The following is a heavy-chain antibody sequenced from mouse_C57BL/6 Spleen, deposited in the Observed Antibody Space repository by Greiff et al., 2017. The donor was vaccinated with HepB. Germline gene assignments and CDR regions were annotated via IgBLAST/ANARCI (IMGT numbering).Heavy chain of an antibody. J-gene: IGHJ3*01. V-gene: IGHV5-9*01. Sequence: EVMLVESGGGLVKPGGSLKLSCAASGFTFSSYTMSWVRQTPEKRLEWVATISGGGGNTYYPDSVKGRFTISRDNAKNTLYLQMSSLRSEDTALYYCARNYGSSPAYWGQGTLVTVSA. D-gene: IGHD1-1*01. CDR2: ISGGGGNT. CDR1: GFTFSSYT. CDR3: ARNYGSSPAY.